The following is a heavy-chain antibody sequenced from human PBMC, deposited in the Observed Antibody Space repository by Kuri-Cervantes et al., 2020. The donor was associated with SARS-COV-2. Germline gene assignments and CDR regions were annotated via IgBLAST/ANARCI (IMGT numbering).Heavy chain of an antibody. J-gene: IGHJ6*02. CDR3: ARVGVVPAAINYGMDV. D-gene: IGHD2-2*01. CDR2: IYYSGST. Sequence: SETLSLTCTVSGGSISSYYWSWIRQHPGKGLEWIGYIYYSGSTYYNPSLKSRVTISVDTSKNQFSLKLSSVTAADTAVYYCARVGVVPAAINYGMDVWGQGTTVTVSS. CDR1: GGSISSYY. V-gene: IGHV4-59*06.